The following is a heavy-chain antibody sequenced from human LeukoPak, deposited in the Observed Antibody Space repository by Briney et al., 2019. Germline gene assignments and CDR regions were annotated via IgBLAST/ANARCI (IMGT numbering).Heavy chain of an antibody. CDR1: GFTFSSYA. J-gene: IGHJ4*02. CDR3: AKDDLGWLSNYSDY. CDR2: ISGSGGST. Sequence: PGGSLRLSCAASGFTFSSYAMSWVRQAPGKGLEWVSAISGSGGSTYYADSVKGRFTISRDNSKNTLYLQMNSLRAEDTAVYYCAKDDLGWLSNYSDYWGQGTLVTVSS. D-gene: IGHD3-9*01. V-gene: IGHV3-23*01.